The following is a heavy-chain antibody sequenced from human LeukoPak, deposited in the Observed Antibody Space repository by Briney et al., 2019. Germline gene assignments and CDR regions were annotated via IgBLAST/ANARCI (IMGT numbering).Heavy chain of an antibody. Sequence: GGSLRLSCAASGFTFDDYGMSWVRQAPGKGLEWVSGINWNGGSTGYADSVKGRFTISRDNAKNSLYLQMNSLRAEDTALYYCARGYCSSTSCLAFDPWGQGTLVTVSS. J-gene: IGHJ5*02. CDR1: GFTFDDYG. CDR3: ARGYCSSTSCLAFDP. V-gene: IGHV3-20*04. CDR2: INWNGGST. D-gene: IGHD2-2*01.